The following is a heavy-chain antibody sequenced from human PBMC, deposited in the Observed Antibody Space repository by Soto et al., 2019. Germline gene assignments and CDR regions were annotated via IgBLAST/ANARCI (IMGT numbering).Heavy chain of an antibody. V-gene: IGHV3-23*01. CDR2: ISGSGDST. D-gene: IGHD1-1*01. CDR1: GFTFSSYA. CDR3: AKFVNVEPVPTSGMDV. J-gene: IGHJ6*02. Sequence: AGGSLRLSCAASGFTFSSYAMTWVRQAPGKGLEWVSAISGSGDSTYYADSVKGRFTITRDNSKNTLDLQMNSLRAEDTAVYYYAKFVNVEPVPTSGMDVWGQGTTVTVSS.